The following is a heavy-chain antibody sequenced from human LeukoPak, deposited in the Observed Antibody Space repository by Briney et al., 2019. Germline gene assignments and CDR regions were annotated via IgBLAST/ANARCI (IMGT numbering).Heavy chain of an antibody. D-gene: IGHD3-10*01. J-gene: IGHJ4*02. CDR1: SDSITSSSYL. V-gene: IGHV4-39*01. Sequence: PSETLSLTCSVSSDSITSSSYLWVWVRQPPGKGLKWIGDIYSNGHISYNPSLKSRAAISVDTSKNQFSLNLSSVTAADTAVYYCARRHYGSGNIDSWGQGTLVTVSS. CDR3: ARRHYGSGNIDS. CDR2: IYSNGHI.